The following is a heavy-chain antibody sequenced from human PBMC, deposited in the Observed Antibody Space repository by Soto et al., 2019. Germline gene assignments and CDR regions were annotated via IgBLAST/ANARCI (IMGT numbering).Heavy chain of an antibody. J-gene: IGHJ4*02. CDR2: IYYSGST. CDR1: GGSISSSGYN. V-gene: IGHV4-31*03. Sequence: QVQLQESGPGLVKPSQTLSLTCTVSGGSISSSGYNWSWIRQHPGKGLEWIGYIYYSGSTYYNPSLKRRVTIAVNTSQNQFSLKLSSVTAADKAVYFCASYGSGSYYPTTFDYWGQGTLVTVSS. D-gene: IGHD3-10*01. CDR3: ASYGSGSYYPTTFDY.